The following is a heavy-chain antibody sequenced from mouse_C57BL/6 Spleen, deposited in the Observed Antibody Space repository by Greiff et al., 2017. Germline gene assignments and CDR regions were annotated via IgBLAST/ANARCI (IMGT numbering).Heavy chain of an antibody. J-gene: IGHJ3*01. V-gene: IGHV1-66*01. D-gene: IGHD3-2*02. CDR3: ARGWGLDSSGYGFAY. CDR1: GYSFTSYY. Sequence: QVQLQQSGPELVKPGASVKISCKASGYSFTSYYIHWVKQRPGQGLEWIGWIYPGSGNTKYNEKFKGKAPLTADTSSSTAYMQLSSLTSEDSAVYYCARGWGLDSSGYGFAYWGQGTLVTVSA. CDR2: IYPGSGNT.